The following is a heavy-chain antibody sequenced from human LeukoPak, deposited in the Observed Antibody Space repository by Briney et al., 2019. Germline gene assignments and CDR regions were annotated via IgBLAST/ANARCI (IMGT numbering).Heavy chain of an antibody. J-gene: IGHJ4*02. Sequence: PGGSLRLSCAASGFTVSSNYMSWVRQAPGKGLEWVSVIYSGGSTYYADSVRGRFTISRDNSKNTLYLQMNSLGAEDTAVYYCARVSYYDSSGYYFLSYVDYWGQGPLVTVSS. CDR1: GFTVSSNY. V-gene: IGHV3-53*01. D-gene: IGHD3-22*01. CDR3: ARVSYYDSSGYYFLSYVDY. CDR2: IYSGGST.